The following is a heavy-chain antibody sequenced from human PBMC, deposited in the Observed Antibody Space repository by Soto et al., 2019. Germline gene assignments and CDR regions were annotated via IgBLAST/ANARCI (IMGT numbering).Heavy chain of an antibody. D-gene: IGHD3-3*01. CDR2: MNPNSGDT. Sequence: ASVKVSCKASGGTFSSYAISWVRQATGQGLEWMGWMNPNSGDTGYAQNFQGRVTMTRNTSISTAYMELSSLRSEDTAVYYCARPRFLESNWFDPWGQGTLVTVSS. CDR1: GGTFSSYA. J-gene: IGHJ5*02. V-gene: IGHV1-8*02. CDR3: ARPRFLESNWFDP.